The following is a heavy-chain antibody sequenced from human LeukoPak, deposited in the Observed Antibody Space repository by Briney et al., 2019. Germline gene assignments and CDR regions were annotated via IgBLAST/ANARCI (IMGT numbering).Heavy chain of an antibody. CDR2: IIPIFGTA. CDR3: ARRGYGDYAPFDY. D-gene: IGHD4-17*01. Sequence: EASVKVSCKASGGTFSSYAISWVRQAPGQGLEWMGGIIPIFGTANYAQKFQGRVTITADESTSTAYMELSSLRSEDTAVYYCARRGYGDYAPFDYWGQGTLVTVSS. CDR1: GGTFSSYA. V-gene: IGHV1-69*01. J-gene: IGHJ4*02.